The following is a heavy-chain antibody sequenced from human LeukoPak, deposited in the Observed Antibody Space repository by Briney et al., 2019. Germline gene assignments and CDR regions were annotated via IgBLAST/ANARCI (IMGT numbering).Heavy chain of an antibody. CDR2: ISSSGSTI. V-gene: IGHV3-48*03. Sequence: PGGSLRLSCTASGFTFSRYEMNWVRQAPGKGLEWVSYISSSGSTIYYADSVKGRFTMSRDNAKNSLYLQMNSLRAEDTAVYYCATVVPAQYYYYYMDVWGKGTTVTVSS. D-gene: IGHD2-2*01. CDR3: ATVVPAQYYYYYMDV. CDR1: GFTFSRYE. J-gene: IGHJ6*03.